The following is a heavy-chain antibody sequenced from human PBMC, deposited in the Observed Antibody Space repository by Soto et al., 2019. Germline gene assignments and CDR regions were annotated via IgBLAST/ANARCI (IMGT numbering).Heavy chain of an antibody. Sequence: GESLKISCKGSVFSFPNYWIGWVRQVPGKGLEWMGIILPHDSDARYSPSFQGQVTISADKSITTAYLHWSSLKASDSATYYCARFTDYSYFYGMDVWGQGTTVTVSS. CDR3: ARFTDYSYFYGMDV. CDR1: VFSFPNYW. J-gene: IGHJ6*02. CDR2: ILPHDSDA. V-gene: IGHV5-51*01.